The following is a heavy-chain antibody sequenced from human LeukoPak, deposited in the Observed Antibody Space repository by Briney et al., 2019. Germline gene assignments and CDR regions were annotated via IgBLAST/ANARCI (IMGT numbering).Heavy chain of an antibody. V-gene: IGHV3-7*01. CDR1: GFTFSSYW. J-gene: IGHJ4*02. CDR2: IKQDGSEK. CDR3: ARDFSQYSSSSGYFDY. Sequence: GGSLRLSCAASGFTFSSYWMSWVRQAPGKGLEWVANIKQDGSEKYYVDSVKGRFTISRDNAKNSLYLQMNSLRAEDTAVYYCARDFSQYSSSSGYFDYWGQGTLVTVSS. D-gene: IGHD6-6*01.